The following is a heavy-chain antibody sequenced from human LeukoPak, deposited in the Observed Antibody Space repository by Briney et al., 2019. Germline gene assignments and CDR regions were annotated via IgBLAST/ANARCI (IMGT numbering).Heavy chain of an antibody. CDR2: VNGNGGST. CDR1: GFSFGTYA. J-gene: IGHJ4*02. CDR3: AKSLYGGCDY. D-gene: IGHD3-16*02. V-gene: IGHV3-23*01. Sequence: GGSLRLSCAASGFSFGTYAMSWVRQAPGEGLEWVSGVNGNGGSTSYADSVKGRFTIFRDNSKNTVYLQMNSLRVEDTAVYYCAKSLYGGCDYWGQGTVVTVPS.